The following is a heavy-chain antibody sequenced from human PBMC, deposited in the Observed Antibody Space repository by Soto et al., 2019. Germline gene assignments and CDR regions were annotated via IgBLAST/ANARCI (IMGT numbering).Heavy chain of an antibody. J-gene: IGHJ6*02. D-gene: IGHD6-13*01. V-gene: IGHV3-30*18. CDR3: ANALFSSSSRQVYGMDV. CDR1: GFTFSSYG. CDR2: ISYDGSNK. Sequence: GGSLRLSCAASGFTFSSYGMHWVRQAPGKGLEWVAVISYDGSNKYYADSVKGRFTISRDNSKNTLYLQMNSLRAEDTAVYYCANALFSSSSRQVYGMDVWGQGTTVTVSS.